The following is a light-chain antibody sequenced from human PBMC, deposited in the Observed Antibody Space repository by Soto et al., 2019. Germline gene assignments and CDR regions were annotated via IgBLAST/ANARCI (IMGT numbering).Light chain of an antibody. CDR3: QQYGSSTGT. J-gene: IGKJ1*01. V-gene: IGKV3-20*01. Sequence: LVLTQSPATLSLSRGERATLSGRASQRGSSSYLAWYQQKPGQAPRLLIYGASSRATGIPDRFSGSGSGTDFTLTISRLESEDFAVYYCQQYGSSTGTFGQGTKVDIK. CDR2: GAS. CDR1: QRGSSSY.